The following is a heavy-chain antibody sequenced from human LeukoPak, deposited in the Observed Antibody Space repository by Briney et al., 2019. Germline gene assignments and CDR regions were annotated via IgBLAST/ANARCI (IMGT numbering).Heavy chain of an antibody. CDR1: GGSISSSSYY. J-gene: IGHJ6*03. CDR2: IYYSGST. D-gene: IGHD5-12*01. V-gene: IGHV4-39*07. Sequence: SETLSLTCTVSGGSISSSSYYWGWIRQPPGKGLEWIGSIYYSGSTYYNPSLKSRVTISVDTSKNQFSLKLSSVTAADTAVYYCARGGYDLLSATYYYYHMDVWGKGTTVTVSS. CDR3: ARGGYDLLSATYYYYHMDV.